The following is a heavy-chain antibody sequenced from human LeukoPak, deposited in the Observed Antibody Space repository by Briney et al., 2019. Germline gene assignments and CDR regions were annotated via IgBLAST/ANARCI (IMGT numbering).Heavy chain of an antibody. D-gene: IGHD2-21*02. CDR1: GFTFSSYW. V-gene: IGHV3-7*01. Sequence: PGGSLRLSCAASGFTFSSYWMSWVRQAPGKGPEWVANIKQDGSEKYYVDSVKGRFTISRGNAKNSLYLQMNSLRAEDTAVYYCARDTDYCGGDCYSDYWGQGTLVTVSS. J-gene: IGHJ4*02. CDR2: IKQDGSEK. CDR3: ARDTDYCGGDCYSDY.